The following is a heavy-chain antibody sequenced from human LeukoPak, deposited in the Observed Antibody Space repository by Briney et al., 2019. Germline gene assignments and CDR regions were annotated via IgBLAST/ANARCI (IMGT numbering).Heavy chain of an antibody. CDR1: GFTFSSYW. J-gene: IGHJ6*02. CDR3: ARGNAMGV. Sequence: GGSLRLSCAASGFTFSSYWMTWVRQAPGKGLEWVANINQDGSERYYVDSVKGRFTISRDDAKNSLSLQMNSLRAEDTALYYCARGNAMGVWGQGTTVTASS. CDR2: INQDGSER. V-gene: IGHV3-7*01.